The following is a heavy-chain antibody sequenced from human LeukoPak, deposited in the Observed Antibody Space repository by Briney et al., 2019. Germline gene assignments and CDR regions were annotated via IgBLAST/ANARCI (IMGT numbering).Heavy chain of an antibody. V-gene: IGHV4-59*11. J-gene: IGHJ5*02. CDR2: IYYSGST. CDR1: GGSISSHY. CDR3: ARSRSQLLFLGWFDP. Sequence: SETLSLTCTVSGGSISSHYWSWIRQPPGKGLEWIGYIYYSGSTNYNPSLKSRVTISVDTSKNQFSLKLSSVTAADPAVYYCARSRSQLLFLGWFDPWGQGTLVTVSS. D-gene: IGHD2-2*01.